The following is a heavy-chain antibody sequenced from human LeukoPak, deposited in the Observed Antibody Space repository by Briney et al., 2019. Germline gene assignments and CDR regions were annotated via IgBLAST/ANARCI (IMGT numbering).Heavy chain of an antibody. V-gene: IGHV4-59*08. J-gene: IGHJ4*02. D-gene: IGHD6-13*01. CDR2: IYNSGRT. Sequence: PSETLSLTSTVSGGSISRYYGSWIPQPPGKGGGWSGYIYNSGRTKYNTSPRSRVTISVDTSTNQFSLKLRSVTAAATAGYSFARIDWQLAEYYFDHWGQGTLVTVSS. CDR3: ARIDWQLAEYYFDH. CDR1: GGSISRYY.